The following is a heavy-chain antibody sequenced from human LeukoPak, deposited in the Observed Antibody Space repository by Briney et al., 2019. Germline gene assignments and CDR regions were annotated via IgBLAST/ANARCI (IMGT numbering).Heavy chain of an antibody. CDR3: ARGQGYGGELIDY. CDR1: GFTFSSYW. V-gene: IGHV3-74*01. Sequence: PGGSLRLSCAASGFTFSSYWMHWVRQAPGKGLVWVSRINSDGSSTSYADSVKGRFTISRDNAKNTLYLQMNSLRAEDTAVYYCARGQGYGGELIDYWGQGTLVTVSS. J-gene: IGHJ4*02. D-gene: IGHD3-10*01. CDR2: INSDGSST.